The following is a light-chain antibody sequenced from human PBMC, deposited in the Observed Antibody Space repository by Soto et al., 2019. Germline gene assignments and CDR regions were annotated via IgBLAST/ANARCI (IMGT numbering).Light chain of an antibody. V-gene: IGLV2-8*01. J-gene: IGLJ2*01. Sequence: QSALTQPPSASGFPGQSVTISCTGTSSDVGYYDYVSWYQQHPGKAPKLVIYEVTKRPSGVPDRVSASKSGNTASLTVSGLRAEDEADYYCQAWDSSTYVVFGGGTKLTVL. CDR2: EVT. CDR1: SSDVGYYDY. CDR3: QAWDSSTYVV.